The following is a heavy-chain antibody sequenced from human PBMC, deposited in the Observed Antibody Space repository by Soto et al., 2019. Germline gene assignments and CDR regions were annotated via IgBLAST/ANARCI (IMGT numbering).Heavy chain of an antibody. CDR3: AKAPGSVFGVVIIRSEYFQH. J-gene: IGHJ1*01. Sequence: EVQLLESGGGLVQPGGSLRLSCAASGFTFSSYAMSWVRQAPGKGLEWVSAISGSGGSTYYADSVKGRFTISRDNSKNTLYLQMKSLRAEDAAVYYCAKAPGSVFGVVIIRSEYFQHWGQGTLVTVSS. D-gene: IGHD3-3*01. CDR2: ISGSGGST. CDR1: GFTFSSYA. V-gene: IGHV3-23*01.